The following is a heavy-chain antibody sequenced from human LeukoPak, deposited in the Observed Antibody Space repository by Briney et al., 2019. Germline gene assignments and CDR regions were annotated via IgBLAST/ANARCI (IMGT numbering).Heavy chain of an antibody. V-gene: IGHV3-53*01. Sequence: TGGSLRLSCAASGFTFSGNYMSWVRQAPGRGLEWVSVIYSGGSTYYADSVKGRFTISRDNSKNTLYLQMNSLRAEDTAVYYCARLSGSQTTPYWGQGTLVTVSS. CDR3: ARLSGSQTTPY. CDR2: IYSGGST. CDR1: GFTFSGNY. D-gene: IGHD1-26*01. J-gene: IGHJ4*02.